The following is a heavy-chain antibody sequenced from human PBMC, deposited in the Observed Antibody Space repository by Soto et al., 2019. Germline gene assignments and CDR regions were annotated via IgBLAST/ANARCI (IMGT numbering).Heavy chain of an antibody. J-gene: IGHJ5*02. CDR1: GGSISSSSYY. CDR3: ARADYYYDSSGYPRPWFDP. V-gene: IGHV4-39*02. CDR2: IYYSGST. Sequence: SETLSLTCTVSGGSISSSSYYWGWIRQPPGKGLEWIGSIYYSGSTYYNPSLKRRVTISVDTSKNHFSLRLSSVTAADTAVYYCARADYYYDSSGYPRPWFDPWGQGTLVTAPQ. D-gene: IGHD3-22*01.